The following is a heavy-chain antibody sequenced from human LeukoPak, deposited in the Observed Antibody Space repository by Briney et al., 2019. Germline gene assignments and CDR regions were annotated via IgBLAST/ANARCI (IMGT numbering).Heavy chain of an antibody. CDR1: GGTFSSYA. J-gene: IGHJ4*02. CDR2: INPNSGDT. Sequence: VASVKVSCKASGGTFSSYAISWVRQAPGQGLEWMGWINPNSGDTNYAQKFQGRVTMTRDTSISTAYMELSRLRSDDTAVYYCARHDILTGYSDYWGQGTLVTVSS. V-gene: IGHV1-2*02. CDR3: ARHDILTGYSDY. D-gene: IGHD3-9*01.